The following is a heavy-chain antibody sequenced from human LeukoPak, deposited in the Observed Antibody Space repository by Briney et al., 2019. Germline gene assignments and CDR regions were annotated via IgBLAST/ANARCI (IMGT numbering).Heavy chain of an antibody. CDR3: AREQYYYSGFDY. CDR1: GGSISSYY. Sequence: SETLSLTCTVSGGSISSYYWSWIRQPPGKGLEWIGYIYYSGSTNYNPSLKSRVTISVDTSKNQFSLKLSSVTAADTAVYYCAREQYYYSGFDYWGQGTLVTVSS. D-gene: IGHD3-10*01. V-gene: IGHV4-59*01. J-gene: IGHJ4*02. CDR2: IYYSGST.